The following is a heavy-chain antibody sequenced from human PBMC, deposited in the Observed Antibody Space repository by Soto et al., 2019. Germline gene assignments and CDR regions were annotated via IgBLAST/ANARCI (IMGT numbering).Heavy chain of an antibody. J-gene: IGHJ5*02. Sequence: QITLKESGPALVKPTQTLTLTCTFSGFSLSTSGEVVGWIRQPPGEALEWLALIYWDDDNRYNPTLKTRLTITKDTSKNQVVLTLTNMDPVDTATYYCAHYVSASPAGWFDPWGQGILVTVSS. D-gene: IGHD3-10*01. CDR2: IYWDDDN. CDR3: AHYVSASPAGWFDP. CDR1: GFSLSTSGEV. V-gene: IGHV2-5*02.